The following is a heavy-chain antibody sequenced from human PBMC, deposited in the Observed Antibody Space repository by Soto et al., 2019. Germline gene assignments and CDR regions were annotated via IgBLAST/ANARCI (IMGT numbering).Heavy chain of an antibody. D-gene: IGHD4-17*01. CDR2: ISESGGST. Sequence: PGGSLRLSCAASGFTFSNYAMSWVRQAPGKGLEWVSSISESGGSTFNADSVKGRFTISRDNFKNTLYLQMNSLRAEDTAVYYCAKHDYGDYKLYDRWGQGTLVTVSS. CDR3: AKHDYGDYKLYDR. V-gene: IGHV3-23*01. J-gene: IGHJ5*02. CDR1: GFTFSNYA.